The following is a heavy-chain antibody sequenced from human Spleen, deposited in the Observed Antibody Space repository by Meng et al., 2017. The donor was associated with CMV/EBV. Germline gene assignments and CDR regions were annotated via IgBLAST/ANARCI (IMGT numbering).Heavy chain of an antibody. CDR2: INPGSGSR. CDR1: GYTFTSYA. CDR3: ARDDGGGF. J-gene: IGHJ4*02. D-gene: IGHD4-23*01. Sequence: KVSCKASGYTFTSYAMNWVRQAPGQGLEWMGIINPGSGSRAYARKLQDRVAMTADTSTNTVYMDLSSLRSEDTAMYYCARDDGGGFWGQGSLVTVSS. V-gene: IGHV1-46*01.